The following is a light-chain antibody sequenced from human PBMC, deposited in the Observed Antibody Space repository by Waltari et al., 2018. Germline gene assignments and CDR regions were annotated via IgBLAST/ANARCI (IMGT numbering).Light chain of an antibody. V-gene: IGKV4-1*01. CDR1: QSVLYNSNNKNY. Sequence: DIVMTQSPDSLAVSLGERATIHCKSSQSVLYNSNNKNYVAWYQQKPGQPPKLLIYWASTRESGVPDRFSGSGSGTDFTLTISSLQAEDVAVYYCQQYYSTPWTFGQGTKVEIK. J-gene: IGKJ1*01. CDR2: WAS. CDR3: QQYYSTPWT.